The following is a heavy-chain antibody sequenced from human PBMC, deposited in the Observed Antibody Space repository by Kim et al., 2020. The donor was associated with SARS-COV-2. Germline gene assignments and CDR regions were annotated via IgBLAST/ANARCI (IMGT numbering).Heavy chain of an antibody. CDR1: GYTFTSYA. D-gene: IGHD3-3*01. CDR2: INTNTGNP. J-gene: IGHJ3*02. Sequence: ASVKVSCKPYGYTFTSYAMNWVRQAPGQGLEWMGWINTNTGNPTYAQGFTGRFVFSLDTSVSTAYLQISSLKAEDTAVYYCARASPTTIFGVVITNDAFDIWGQGTMVTVSS. V-gene: IGHV7-4-1*02. CDR3: ARASPTTIFGVVITNDAFDI.